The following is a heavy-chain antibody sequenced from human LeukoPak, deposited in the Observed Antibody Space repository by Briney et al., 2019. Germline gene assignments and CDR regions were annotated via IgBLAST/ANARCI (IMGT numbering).Heavy chain of an antibody. CDR3: ARDKALDGVDV. CDR2: IYYSGST. CDR1: GGSISSYY. D-gene: IGHD1-1*01. Sequence: SETLSLTCTVPGGSISSYYWSWIRQPPGKGLEWIGYIYYSGSTNYNPSLKSRVTISVDTSKNQFSLKLSSVTAADTAVYYCARDKALDGVDVWGQGTTVTVSS. V-gene: IGHV4-59*01. J-gene: IGHJ6*02.